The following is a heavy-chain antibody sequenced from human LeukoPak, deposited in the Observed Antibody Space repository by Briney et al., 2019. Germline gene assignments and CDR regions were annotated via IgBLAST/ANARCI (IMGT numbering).Heavy chain of an antibody. CDR2: ISAYNGNK. V-gene: IGHV1-18*01. D-gene: IGHD1-26*01. J-gene: IGHJ3*02. CDR1: GYTFTSYG. Sequence: ASVKVSCKASGYTFTSYGISWGRQAPGQGLEWMGWISAYNGNKNYAQKLQGRVTMTTDPSTSTAYMELRSLRSDDPAVYYCASSSGSHSDAFDIWGQGTMVTVSS. CDR3: ASSSGSHSDAFDI.